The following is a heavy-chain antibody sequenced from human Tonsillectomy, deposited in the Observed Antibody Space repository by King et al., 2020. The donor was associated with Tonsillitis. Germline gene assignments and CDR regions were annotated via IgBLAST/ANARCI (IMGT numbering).Heavy chain of an antibody. J-gene: IGHJ6*02. D-gene: IGHD6-13*01. Sequence: VQLVESGGGLVQPGGSLRLSCAASGFTFSTYAIIWVRQAPGKGLEWVSTISAGGGSTYYAASVKGRFTISRDNSKNTLYLQMNSLRVEDTAVYFCGKEKSSSSLPDVWGQGTTVTVSS. CDR3: GKEKSSSSLPDV. CDR1: GFTFSTYA. V-gene: IGHV3-23*04. CDR2: ISAGGGST.